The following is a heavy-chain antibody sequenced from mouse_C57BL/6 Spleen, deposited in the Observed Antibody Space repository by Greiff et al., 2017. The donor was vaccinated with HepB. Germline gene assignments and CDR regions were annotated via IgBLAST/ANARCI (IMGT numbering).Heavy chain of an antibody. CDR1: GYSFTSYY. J-gene: IGHJ2*01. CDR3: AKAYYYGSSYNYFDY. Sequence: QVQLQQSGPELVKPGASVKISCKASGYSFTSYYIHWVKQRPGQGLEWIGWIYPGSGNTKYNEKFKGKATLTADTSSSTAYMQLSSLTSEDSAVYYCAKAYYYGSSYNYFDYWGQGTTLTVSS. D-gene: IGHD1-1*01. CDR2: IYPGSGNT. V-gene: IGHV1-66*01.